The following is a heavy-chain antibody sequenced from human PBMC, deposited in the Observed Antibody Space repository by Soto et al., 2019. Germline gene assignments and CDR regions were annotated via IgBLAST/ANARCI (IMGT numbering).Heavy chain of an antibody. J-gene: IGHJ4*02. CDR3: AKNGRDGYISVFDY. Sequence: PGGSLRLSCAASGFTFSNYAMSWVRQAPGKGLEWVSNIDTSDESTYYADSVKGRFSISRNNFRNTLYLRMNSLRVEDTAIYYCAKNGRDGYISVFDYWGQGTRDTVSS. V-gene: IGHV3-23*01. CDR1: GFTFSNYA. D-gene: IGHD5-12*01. CDR2: IDTSDEST.